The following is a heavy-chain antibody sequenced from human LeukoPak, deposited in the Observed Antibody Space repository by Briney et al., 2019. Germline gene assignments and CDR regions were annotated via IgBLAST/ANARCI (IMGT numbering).Heavy chain of an antibody. Sequence: SETLSLTCTVSGGSISSSSYYWGWIRQPPGKGLEWIGSIYYSGSTYYNPSLKGRVTISVDTSKNQFSLKLSSVTAADTAVYYCARRGSRDSSGYYYGAFDIWGQGTMVTVSS. D-gene: IGHD3-22*01. V-gene: IGHV4-39*01. CDR2: IYYSGST. J-gene: IGHJ3*02. CDR1: GGSISSSSYY. CDR3: ARRGSRDSSGYYYGAFDI.